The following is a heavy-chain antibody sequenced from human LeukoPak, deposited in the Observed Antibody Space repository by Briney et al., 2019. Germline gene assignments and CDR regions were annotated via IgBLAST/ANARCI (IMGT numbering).Heavy chain of an antibody. D-gene: IGHD3-22*01. J-gene: IGHJ4*02. CDR2: IGGRGSDT. CDR1: GFTFSNYA. Sequence: GGSLPLSCAASGFTFSNYAMNWVRQAPGKGLESVSVIGGRGSDTYYADSVKGRFTISRDNSKNTLYLQMSSLRAQDTALYSCVRAYGNSGYPQRPFDHWGQG. V-gene: IGHV3-23*01. CDR3: VRAYGNSGYPQRPFDH.